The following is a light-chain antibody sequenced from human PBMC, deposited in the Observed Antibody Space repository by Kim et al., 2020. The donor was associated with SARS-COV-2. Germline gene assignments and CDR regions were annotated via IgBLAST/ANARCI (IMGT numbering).Light chain of an antibody. J-gene: IGKJ4*01. V-gene: IGKV3-20*01. CDR3: QQCRSAPLT. Sequence: SPGERATLSCRASQSVSNNCLAWYQQKPGQAPRLLIYGTSSRATGIPDRFSGGGSGTDFTLTISRLESEDFAVYFCQQCRSAPLTFGGGTKVDIK. CDR1: QSVSNNC. CDR2: GTS.